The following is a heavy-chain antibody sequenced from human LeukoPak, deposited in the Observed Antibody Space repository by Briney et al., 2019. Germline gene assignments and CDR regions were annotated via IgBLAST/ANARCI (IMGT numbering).Heavy chain of an antibody. CDR3: ARETDYYGMDV. D-gene: IGHD1-14*01. V-gene: IGHV1-2*02. CDR2: INPNTGGT. Sequence: ASVRVSCKASGYTFTGYYMHWVRQAPGQGLEWMGWINPNTGGTKYAQKFQGRVTMTRDTSISTADMELSRLTSDDTAVYYCARETDYYGMDVWGQGTTVTVSS. CDR1: GYTFTGYY. J-gene: IGHJ6*02.